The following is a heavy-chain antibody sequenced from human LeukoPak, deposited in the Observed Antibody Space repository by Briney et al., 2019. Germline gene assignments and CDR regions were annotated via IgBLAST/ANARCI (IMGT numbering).Heavy chain of an antibody. J-gene: IGHJ6*04. Sequence: SETLSLTCTVSGGSVSSGSYYWSWIRQPPGKGLEWIGYIYYSGSTNYNPSLKSRVTISVDTSKNQFSLKLSSVTAADTAVYYCASAPYYDILTGYYIRYGMDVWDKGTTVTVSS. CDR3: ASAPYYDILTGYYIRYGMDV. V-gene: IGHV4-61*01. CDR1: GGSVSSGSYY. CDR2: IYYSGST. D-gene: IGHD3-9*01.